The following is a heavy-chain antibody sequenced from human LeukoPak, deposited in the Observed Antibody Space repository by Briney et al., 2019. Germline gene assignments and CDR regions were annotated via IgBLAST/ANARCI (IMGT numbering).Heavy chain of an antibody. CDR3: ARSNLGGSGYSGNAFDI. Sequence: PGGSLRLSCAASGFTFSSYAMHWVRQAPGKGLEWVAVISYDGSNKYYADSVKGRFTIFRDNSKNTLYLQMNSLRAEDTAVYYCARSNLGGSGYSGNAFDIWGQGTMVTVSS. CDR1: GFTFSSYA. V-gene: IGHV3-30*04. CDR2: ISYDGSNK. D-gene: IGHD3-22*01. J-gene: IGHJ3*02.